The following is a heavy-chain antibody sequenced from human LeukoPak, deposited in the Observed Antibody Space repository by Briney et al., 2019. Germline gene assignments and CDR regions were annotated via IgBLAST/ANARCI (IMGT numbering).Heavy chain of an antibody. CDR1: GGSISSYY. CDR2: IYSSGNT. V-gene: IGHV4-4*07. CDR3: ARVVLPPGGAFDI. D-gene: IGHD6-13*01. Sequence: SETLSLTCTVSGGSISSYYWSWIRQPAGKGLEWIGRIYSSGNTHHNPSLKSRVAISVDTSKNQFSLKLSSVTAADTAVYYCARVVLPPGGAFDIWGQGTMVTVSS. J-gene: IGHJ3*02.